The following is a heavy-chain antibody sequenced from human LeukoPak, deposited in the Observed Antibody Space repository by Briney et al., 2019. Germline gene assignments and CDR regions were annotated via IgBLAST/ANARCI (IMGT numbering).Heavy chain of an antibody. V-gene: IGHV1-18*04. CDR3: ARDLQLDWFDP. CDR1: EYSFTDYY. Sequence: ASVKVSCKASEYSFTDYYIHWVRQAPGQGLEWMGWISAYNGNTNYAQKLQGRVTMTTDTSTSTAYMELRSLRSDDTAVYYCARDLQLDWFDPWGQGTLVTVSS. J-gene: IGHJ5*02. CDR2: ISAYNGNT. D-gene: IGHD6-6*01.